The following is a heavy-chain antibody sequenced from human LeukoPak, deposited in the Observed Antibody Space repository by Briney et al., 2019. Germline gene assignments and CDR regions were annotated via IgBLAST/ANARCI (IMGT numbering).Heavy chain of an antibody. Sequence: GGSLRLSCAASGFTVSSNYMSWVRQAPGKGLEWVSVIYSGGSTHYADSVKGRFTISRDNSKNTLYLQMNSLRAEDTAVYYCARKNSNYYYGMDVWGQGTTVTVSS. CDR1: GFTVSSNY. CDR2: IYSGGST. J-gene: IGHJ6*02. D-gene: IGHD1-7*01. CDR3: ARKNSNYYYGMDV. V-gene: IGHV3-53*01.